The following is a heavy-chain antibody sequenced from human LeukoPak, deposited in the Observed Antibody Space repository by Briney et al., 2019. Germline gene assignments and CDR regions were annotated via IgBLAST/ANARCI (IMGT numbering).Heavy chain of an antibody. CDR2: IYYSGST. J-gene: IGHJ4*02. CDR3: ARDSATMIDLIHFHY. D-gene: IGHD3-22*01. V-gene: IGHV4-39*07. Sequence: SETLSLTCTVSGGSISSYYWGWIRQPPGKGLEWIGSIYYSGSTYYNPSLKSRVTISVDTSKNQFSLKLSSVTAADTAVYYCARDSATMIDLIHFHYWGQGTLVTVSS. CDR1: GGSISSYY.